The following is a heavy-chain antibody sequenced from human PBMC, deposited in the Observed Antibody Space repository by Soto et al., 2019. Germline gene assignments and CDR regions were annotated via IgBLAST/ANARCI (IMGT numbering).Heavy chain of an antibody. Sequence: PGGSLILSCAASGFTFSSYAMHWVRQAPGKGLEWVAVISYDGSNKYYADSVKGRFTISRDNSKNTLYLQMNSLGAEDTAVYYCARDSRNNPGAFDIWGQGTMLTVS. D-gene: IGHD1-20*01. J-gene: IGHJ3*02. V-gene: IGHV3-30-3*01. CDR1: GFTFSSYA. CDR2: ISYDGSNK. CDR3: ARDSRNNPGAFDI.